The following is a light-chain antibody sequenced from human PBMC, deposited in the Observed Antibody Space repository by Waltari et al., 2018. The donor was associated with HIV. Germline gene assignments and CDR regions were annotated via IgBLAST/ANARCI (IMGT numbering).Light chain of an antibody. CDR1: PTDIAAYNF. J-gene: IGLJ3*02. Sequence: SALTQPASLSGSPGQSITLSCTGTPTDIAAYNFVSWYQQHPDQAPRLILFGVTRRPSGISSRFSGLKSGNTASLTIFGLQDEDEADYYCSSYTSFKTVVFGGGTKLTVL. CDR2: GVT. CDR3: SSYTSFKTVV. V-gene: IGLV2-14*01.